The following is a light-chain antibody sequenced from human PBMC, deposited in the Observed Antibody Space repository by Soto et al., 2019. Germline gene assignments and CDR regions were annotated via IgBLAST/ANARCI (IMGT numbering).Light chain of an antibody. J-gene: IGLJ1*01. Sequence: QSALTQPASVSGSPGQSSTISCTGTSNDVGRYDYVSWYQQHPGKVPKLIISEVSDRPSGVSNRCSGSKSGNTASLTISGLQSKDEANYYCSSYTSTTTLVFGSGTKVTVL. V-gene: IGLV2-14*01. CDR2: EVS. CDR1: SNDVGRYDY. CDR3: SSYTSTTTLV.